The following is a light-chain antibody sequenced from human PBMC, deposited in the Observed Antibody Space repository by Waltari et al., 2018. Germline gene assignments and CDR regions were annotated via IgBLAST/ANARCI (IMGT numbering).Light chain of an antibody. CDR2: GAS. Sequence: EIVLTPSTGTLSWSPGESATLSCRASQSVSSSYLAWYQPKPGQAPRLLIYGASSRATGIPDRFSGSGSGTDFTLTISRLEPEDFAVYYCQQYGSSPTWTFGQGTKVEIK. CDR3: QQYGSSPTWT. CDR1: QSVSSSY. J-gene: IGKJ1*01. V-gene: IGKV3-20*01.